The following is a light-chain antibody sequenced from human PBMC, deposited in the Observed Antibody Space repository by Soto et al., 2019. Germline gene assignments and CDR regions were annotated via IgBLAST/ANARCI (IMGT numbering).Light chain of an antibody. V-gene: IGKV1-33*01. CDR1: QDISNH. Sequence: DIQMTQSPSSLFASVGDRVTITCQASQDISNHLNWYQQKPGKAPKLLIYDASNFETGVPSRFIASGSGTDFTVTISSLQPEDFATYSCQQYYNLPITFGQGTRLE. J-gene: IGKJ5*01. CDR2: DAS. CDR3: QQYYNLPIT.